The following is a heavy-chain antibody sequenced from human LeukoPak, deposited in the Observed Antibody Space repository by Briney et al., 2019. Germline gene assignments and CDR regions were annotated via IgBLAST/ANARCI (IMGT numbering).Heavy chain of an antibody. CDR3: ARDSPERGYSYGPLDNYFDY. Sequence: PGGSLRLSCAASGFTFSSYWMSWVRQAPGKGLEGVANIKQDGSEKYYVDSVKGRFTISRDNAKNSLYLQMNSLRAEDTAVYYCARDSPERGYSYGPLDNYFDYWGQGTLVTVSS. D-gene: IGHD5-18*01. V-gene: IGHV3-7*01. CDR1: GFTFSSYW. CDR2: IKQDGSEK. J-gene: IGHJ4*02.